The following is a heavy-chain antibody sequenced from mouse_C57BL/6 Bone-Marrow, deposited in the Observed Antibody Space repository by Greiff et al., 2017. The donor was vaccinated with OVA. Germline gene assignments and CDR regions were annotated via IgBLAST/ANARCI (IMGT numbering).Heavy chain of an antibody. D-gene: IGHD1-1*01. Sequence: VQLKESGPELVKPGASVKISCKASGYSFTDYNMNWVKQSNGKSLEWIGVINPNYGTTSYNQKFKGKATLTVDQSSSTAYMQLNSLTSEDSAVYYWAWSSYWLGLAYWGQGTLVTVSA. V-gene: IGHV1-39*01. J-gene: IGHJ3*01. CDR2: INPNYGTT. CDR3: AWSSYWLGLAY. CDR1: GYSFTDYN.